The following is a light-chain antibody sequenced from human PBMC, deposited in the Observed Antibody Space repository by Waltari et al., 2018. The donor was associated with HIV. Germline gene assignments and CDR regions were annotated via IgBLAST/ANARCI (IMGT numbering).Light chain of an antibody. V-gene: IGLV2-14*03. CDR1: TSDIVVYHF. Sequence: QSALTQPASVSVSPGQWITISCTGTTSDIVVYHFVSWYHKHPGKAPKLIIFDVSNRPSGVSDRFSGSKSGNTASLTISGLQAEDEADYYCRSYRNSRTWVFGGGTKLTVL. J-gene: IGLJ3*02. CDR3: RSYRNSRTWV. CDR2: DVS.